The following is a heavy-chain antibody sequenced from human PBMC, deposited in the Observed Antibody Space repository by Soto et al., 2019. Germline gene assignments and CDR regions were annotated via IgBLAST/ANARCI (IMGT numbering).Heavy chain of an antibody. CDR2: IIPIFGTA. D-gene: IGHD4-17*01. V-gene: IGHV1-69*13. CDR1: GGTFSSYA. Sequence: ASVKVSCKASGGTFSSYAISWVRQAPGQGLEWMGGIIPIFGTANYAQKFQGRVTITADESTSTAYMELSSLRSEDTAVYYCARPLRYYYYYYGMDVWGQGTTVTVSS. J-gene: IGHJ6*02. CDR3: ARPLRYYYYYYGMDV.